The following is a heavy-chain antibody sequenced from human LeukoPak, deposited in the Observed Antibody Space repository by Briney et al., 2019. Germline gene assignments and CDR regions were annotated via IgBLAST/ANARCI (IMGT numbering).Heavy chain of an antibody. J-gene: IGHJ4*02. Sequence: QVQLQESGPGLVKPSETLFLTCTVSGGSISTYYWRWIRQPPGKGLEWIGYIYYTGNTNYNPSLKSRVTISVDTSKNQFSLKLSSVTAADTAVYYCGRVGSYCFDCWGRGTLVTVSS. D-gene: IGHD1-26*01. V-gene: IGHV4-59*01. CDR3: GRVGSYCFDC. CDR2: IYYTGNT. CDR1: GGSISTYY.